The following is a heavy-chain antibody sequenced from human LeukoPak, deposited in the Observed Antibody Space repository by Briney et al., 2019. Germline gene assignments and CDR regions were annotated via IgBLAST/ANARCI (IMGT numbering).Heavy chain of an antibody. CDR3: AKSRYCTSTTCSSIF. Sequence: GGSLRLSCAASGFTFSSYGMSWVCQAPGKGLEWVSGIRGSGGSTYYADSVKGRFTISRDNSKNTLYLEMNSLRGEDTAVYYCAKSRYCTSTTCSSIFWRQGTLVTVSS. CDR1: GFTFSSYG. CDR2: IRGSGGST. J-gene: IGHJ4*02. D-gene: IGHD2-2*01. V-gene: IGHV3-23*01.